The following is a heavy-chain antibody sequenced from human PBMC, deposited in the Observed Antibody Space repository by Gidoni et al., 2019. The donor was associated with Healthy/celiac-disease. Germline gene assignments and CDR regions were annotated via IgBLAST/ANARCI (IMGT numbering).Heavy chain of an antibody. CDR2: ISYDGSNK. J-gene: IGHJ4*02. CDR1: GFTLISYA. D-gene: IGHD5-12*01. CDR3: ARERDGYPDY. V-gene: IGHV3-30-3*01. Sequence: QVQLVESGGGVVQPGRYLRLSCAASGFTLISYAMRWVRQAPGKGLEWVAVISYDGSNKYYADSVKGRFTISRDNSKNTLYLQMNSLRAEDTAVYYCARERDGYPDYWGQGTLVTVSS.